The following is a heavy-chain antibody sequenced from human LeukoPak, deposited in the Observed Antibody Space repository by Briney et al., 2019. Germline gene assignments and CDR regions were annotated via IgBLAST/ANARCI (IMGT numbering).Heavy chain of an antibody. CDR2: INHSGST. CDR1: GGSFSGYY. Sequence: SETLSLTCAVYGGSFSGYYWSWIRPPPGKGLEWIGEINHSGSTNYNPSLKSRVTISVDTSKNQFSLKLSSVTAADRAVYYCARVWRSRLKQQLAEAYYYYMDVWGKGTTVTVSS. V-gene: IGHV4-34*01. D-gene: IGHD6-13*01. CDR3: ARVWRSRLKQQLAEAYYYYMDV. J-gene: IGHJ6*03.